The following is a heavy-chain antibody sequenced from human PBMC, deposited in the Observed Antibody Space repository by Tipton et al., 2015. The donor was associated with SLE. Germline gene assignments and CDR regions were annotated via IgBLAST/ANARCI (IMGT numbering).Heavy chain of an antibody. CDR1: GGSISSYY. D-gene: IGHD3-3*01. V-gene: IGHV4-59*08. J-gene: IGHJ4*02. CDR2: IYYSGST. Sequence: TLSLTCSVSGGSISSYYWSWIRQPPGKGLEWIGYIYYSGSTKYNPSLKGRVTISVDTSKNQFSLKLSSVTAADTAVYYCARGIGVVIPDYWGQGALVTVSS. CDR3: ARGIGVVIPDY.